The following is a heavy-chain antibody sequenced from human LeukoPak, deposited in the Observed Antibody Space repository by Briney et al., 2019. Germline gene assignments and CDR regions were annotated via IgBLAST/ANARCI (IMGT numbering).Heavy chain of an antibody. D-gene: IGHD6-19*01. CDR2: IKQDGSEK. CDR1: GFTFSNYW. V-gene: IGHV3-7*01. CDR3: ASFRITVAGRTGLDY. Sequence: PGGSLRLSCAASGFTFSNYWMSWVRQAPGKGLEWVANIKQDGSEKYYVDSVKGRFTISRDNAKNSLYLQVNSLRAEDTAVYYCASFRITVAGRTGLDYWGQGTLVTVSS. J-gene: IGHJ4*02.